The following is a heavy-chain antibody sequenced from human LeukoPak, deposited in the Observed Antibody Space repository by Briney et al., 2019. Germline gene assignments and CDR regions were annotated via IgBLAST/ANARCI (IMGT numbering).Heavy chain of an antibody. CDR1: GGSISSGNYF. CDR2: LSTSGNT. CDR3: ARDLGTGPIAAAGTSY. V-gene: IGHV4-61*02. J-gene: IGHJ4*02. Sequence: SQTLSLTCTVSGGSISSGNYFWSWIRQPAGKGLEWIGRLSTSGNTNYSPSLKGRVTISMDTSKNQISLMLRSVAAADTAVYYCARDLGTGPIAAAGTSYWGQGTLVTVSS. D-gene: IGHD6-13*01.